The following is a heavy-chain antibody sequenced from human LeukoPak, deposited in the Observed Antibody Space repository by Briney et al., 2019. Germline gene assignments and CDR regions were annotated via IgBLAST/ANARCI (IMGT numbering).Heavy chain of an antibody. J-gene: IGHJ5*02. V-gene: IGHV3-48*01. CDR1: GSTFSTYG. CDR3: AGGYCSDGTCYRFDP. Sequence: GGSLRLSCTASGSTFSTYGMNWVRQAPGKGQEWLSYISTTSGTIYYADSVKGRFTISRENAKNSLYLQMNSLRAEDTAVYYCAGGYCSDGTCYRFDPWGQGTLVTVSS. D-gene: IGHD2-15*01. CDR2: ISTTSGTI.